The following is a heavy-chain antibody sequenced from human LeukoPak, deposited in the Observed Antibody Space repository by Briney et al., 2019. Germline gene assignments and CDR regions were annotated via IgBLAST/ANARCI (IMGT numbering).Heavy chain of an antibody. J-gene: IGHJ4*02. CDR2: IYSGGST. Sequence: GGSLRLSCAASGFTVSSNYMSCVRQAPGKGLEWVSVIYSGGSTYYADSVKGRFTISRDNSKNTLYLQMNSLRAEDTAVYYCGRDSWQDGTDYWGQGTLVTVSS. V-gene: IGHV3-53*01. CDR3: GRDSWQDGTDY. CDR1: GFTVSSNY. D-gene: IGHD1-1*01.